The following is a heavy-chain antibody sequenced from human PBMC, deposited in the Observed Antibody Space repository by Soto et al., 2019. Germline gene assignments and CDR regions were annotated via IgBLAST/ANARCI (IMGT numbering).Heavy chain of an antibody. CDR3: ARDRLRYNWNDFPYYYYGRDV. D-gene: IGHD1-1*01. J-gene: IGHJ6*02. CDR2: ISYDGSNK. CDR1: GFTFSSYA. V-gene: IGHV3-30-3*01. Sequence: QVQLVESGGGVVQPGRSLRLSCAASGFTFSSYAMHWVRQAPGKGLEWVAVISYDGSNKYYADSVKGRFTISRDNSKNTQYLQMNSMRAEDTALYYCARDRLRYNWNDFPYYYYGRDVRGQGTTFTVSS.